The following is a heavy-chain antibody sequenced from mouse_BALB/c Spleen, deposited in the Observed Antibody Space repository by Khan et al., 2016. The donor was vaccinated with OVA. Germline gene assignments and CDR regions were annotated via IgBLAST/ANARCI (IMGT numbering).Heavy chain of an antibody. Sequence: QIQLVQSGPELKKPGETVKISCKASGYTFTNYGMNWVKQAPGKGLKWMGWINTYTGEPTYADDFKGRFAFSLETSANTAYLQINNLKNEDTAKYVFARSASYWFFDVWGAGTTVTVSS. J-gene: IGHJ1*01. V-gene: IGHV9-3-1*01. CDR2: INTYTGEP. CDR1: GYTFTNYG. CDR3: ARSASYWFFDV. D-gene: IGHD6-1*01.